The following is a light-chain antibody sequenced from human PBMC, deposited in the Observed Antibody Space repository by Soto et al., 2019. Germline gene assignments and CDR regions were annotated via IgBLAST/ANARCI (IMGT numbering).Light chain of an antibody. CDR1: QSVSSY. Sequence: EIVLTQSPATLSLSPGERATLSCRASQSVSSYLAWYQQKPGQAPRLLIYDASNRATGIPARFSGSGSETDFTLTISSLEPEDFALYYCQQRSNWPTWTFGQGTKVDIK. CDR3: QQRSNWPTWT. CDR2: DAS. J-gene: IGKJ1*01. V-gene: IGKV3-11*01.